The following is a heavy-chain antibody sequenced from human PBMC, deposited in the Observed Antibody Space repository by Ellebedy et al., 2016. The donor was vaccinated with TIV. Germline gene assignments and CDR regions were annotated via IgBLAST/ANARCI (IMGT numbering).Heavy chain of an antibody. D-gene: IGHD3-3*01. V-gene: IGHV1-3*04. CDR1: GHTFTAYG. J-gene: IGHJ6*02. CDR3: ATREWQDPMDV. Sequence: ASVKVSXXASGHTFTAYGIHWVRQAPGQRLEWMGWINTGNGNTKYSQTFQGRVTISRDTSATTAYMELSSLVSEDTAVYYCATREWQDPMDVWGQGTTVTVSS. CDR2: INTGNGNT.